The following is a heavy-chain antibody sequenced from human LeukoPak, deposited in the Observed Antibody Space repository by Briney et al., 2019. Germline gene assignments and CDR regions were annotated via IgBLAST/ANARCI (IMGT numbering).Heavy chain of an antibody. Sequence: ASVKVSCKASGYTFTSYGISWVRQAPGQGLEWMGWISAYNGNTNYAQKLQGRVTMTTDTSTSTAYMELSSLISEDTAVYFCAREGLEHAFDIWGQGTMITVSS. CDR3: AREGLEHAFDI. D-gene: IGHD5-24*01. J-gene: IGHJ3*02. CDR1: GYTFTSYG. V-gene: IGHV1-18*01. CDR2: ISAYNGNT.